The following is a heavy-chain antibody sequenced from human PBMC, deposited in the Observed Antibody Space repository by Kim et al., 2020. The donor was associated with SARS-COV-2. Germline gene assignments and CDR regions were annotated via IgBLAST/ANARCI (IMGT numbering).Heavy chain of an antibody. CDR2: IIPIFGTA. CDR3: ARALSGYDYSFDY. D-gene: IGHD5-12*01. V-gene: IGHV1-69*13. CDR1: GGTFSSYA. J-gene: IGHJ4*02. Sequence: VKVSCKASGGTFSSYAISWVRQAPGQGLEWMGGIIPIFGTANYAQKFRGRVTITADESTSTAYTELSSLRSEDTAVYYCARALSGYDYSFDYWGQGTLVTVSS.